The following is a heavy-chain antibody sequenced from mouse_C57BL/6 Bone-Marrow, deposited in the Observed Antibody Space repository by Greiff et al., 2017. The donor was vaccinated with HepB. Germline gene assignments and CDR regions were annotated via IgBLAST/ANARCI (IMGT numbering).Heavy chain of an antibody. CDR3: ARDANWDRDPYWYFDV. J-gene: IGHJ1*03. Sequence: EVQVVESGGGLVQSGRSLRLSCATSGFTFSDFYMEWVRQAPGKGLEWIAASRNKANDYTTEYSASVKGRFIVSRDTSQSILYLQMNALRAEDTAIYYCARDANWDRDPYWYFDVWGTGTTVTVSS. V-gene: IGHV7-1*01. CDR2: SRNKANDYTT. D-gene: IGHD4-1*02. CDR1: GFTFSDFY.